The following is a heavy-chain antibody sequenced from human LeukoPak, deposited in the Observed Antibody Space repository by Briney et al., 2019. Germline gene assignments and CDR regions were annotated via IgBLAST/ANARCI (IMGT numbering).Heavy chain of an antibody. Sequence: KPSEALSLTCAVYGGSFSGYYWSWIRQPPGKGLEWIGEINHSGSTNYNPSLKSRVTISVDTSKNQFSLKLSSVTAADTAVYYCASVWGSYRYQITEDAFDIWGQGTMVTVSS. CDR1: GGSFSGYY. J-gene: IGHJ3*02. CDR2: INHSGST. V-gene: IGHV4-34*01. CDR3: ASVWGSYRYQITEDAFDI. D-gene: IGHD3-16*02.